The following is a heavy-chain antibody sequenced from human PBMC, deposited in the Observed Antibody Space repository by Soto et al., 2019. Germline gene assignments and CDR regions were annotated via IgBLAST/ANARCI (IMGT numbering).Heavy chain of an antibody. J-gene: IGHJ4*02. CDR2: IRAKAHGGTT. CDR3: TRAYSSSPLDY. D-gene: IGHD6-13*01. CDR1: GFNFADYA. V-gene: IGHV3-49*04. Sequence: PGGSLRLSCTASGFNFADYAVHWVLQVPGKGLEWVSFIRAKAHGGTTDYAASVKGRFTISRDDSKSIAYLQMNSLKTEDTALYYCTRAYSSSPLDYWGQGARVTVSS.